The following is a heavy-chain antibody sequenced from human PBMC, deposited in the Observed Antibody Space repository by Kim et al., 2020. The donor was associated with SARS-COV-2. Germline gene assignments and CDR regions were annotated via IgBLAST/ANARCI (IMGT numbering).Heavy chain of an antibody. J-gene: IGHJ4*02. CDR3: ARGSGSYYIH. CDR1: GFTFSSYW. Sequence: GGSLRLSCAASGFTFSSYWMSWVRQAPGKGLEWVANVKQDGSERNYVDSVKGRFTISRDNAKNSLYLQMDSLRAEDTAVYYCARGSGSYYIHCGQGTLVTVSS. V-gene: IGHV3-7*01. CDR2: VKQDGSER. D-gene: IGHD3-10*01.